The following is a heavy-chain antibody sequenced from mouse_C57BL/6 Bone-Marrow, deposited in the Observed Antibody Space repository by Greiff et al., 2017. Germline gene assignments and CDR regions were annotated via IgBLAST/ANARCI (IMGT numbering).Heavy chain of an antibody. CDR1: GFTFSSYT. Sequence: EVKVVESGGGLVKPGGSLKLSCAASGFTFSSYTMSWVRQTPEQRLEWVATISGGGGNTYYPASVKGRFTISRDNATNTLYLQMSSLRSEDTALYYCARHGLFHYYDYDGFPWFAYWGQGTLVTVSA. V-gene: IGHV5-9*01. D-gene: IGHD2-4*01. J-gene: IGHJ3*01. CDR2: ISGGGGNT. CDR3: ARHGLFHYYDYDGFPWFAY.